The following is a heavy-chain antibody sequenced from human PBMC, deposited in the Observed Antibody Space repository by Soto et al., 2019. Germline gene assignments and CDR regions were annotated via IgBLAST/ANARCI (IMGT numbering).Heavy chain of an antibody. CDR3: ARGGTYDILTGYYNKGLYGMDV. J-gene: IGHJ6*02. Sequence: SVKVSCKASGGTFSSYAIRWVRQAPGQGLEWMGGIIPIFGTANYAQKFQGRVTITADESTSTAYMELSSLRSEDTAVYYCARGGTYDILTGYYNKGLYGMDVWGQGTTVTVSS. CDR2: IIPIFGTA. D-gene: IGHD3-9*01. V-gene: IGHV1-69*13. CDR1: GGTFSSYA.